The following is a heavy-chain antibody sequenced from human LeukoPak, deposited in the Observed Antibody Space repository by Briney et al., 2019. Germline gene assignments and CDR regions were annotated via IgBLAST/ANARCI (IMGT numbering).Heavy chain of an antibody. Sequence: PSETLSLTCTVSGGSISSGSYYWSWIRQLAGKGLEWIGRIYTSGSTNYNPSLKSRVTMSVDTSKNQFSLKLSSVTAADTAVYYCASLVGATTVDAFDIWGQGTMVTVSS. V-gene: IGHV4-61*02. J-gene: IGHJ3*02. D-gene: IGHD1-26*01. CDR3: ASLVGATTVDAFDI. CDR1: GGSISSGSYY. CDR2: IYTSGST.